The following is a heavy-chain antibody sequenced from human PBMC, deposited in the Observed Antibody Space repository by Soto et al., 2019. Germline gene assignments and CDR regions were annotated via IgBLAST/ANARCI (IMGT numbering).Heavy chain of an antibody. CDR2: IWYDGSNK. CDR3: AREPSYGSGGSCINYYSYYGMDV. CDR1: GFTFSSYG. D-gene: IGHD2-15*01. Sequence: PGGSLRLSCAASGFTFSSYGMHWVRQAPGKGLGWVAVIWYDGSNKYYADSVKGRFTISRDNSKNTLYLQMNSLRAEDTAVYYWAREPSYGSGGSCINYYSYYGMDVWGQGTTVTVSS. J-gene: IGHJ6*02. V-gene: IGHV3-33*01.